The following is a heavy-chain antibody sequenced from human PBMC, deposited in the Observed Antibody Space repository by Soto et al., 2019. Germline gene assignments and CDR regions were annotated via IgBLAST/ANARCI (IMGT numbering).Heavy chain of an antibody. CDR1: GYSFTSYW. V-gene: IGHV5-51*01. J-gene: IGHJ4*02. CDR2: IYPGDSDT. CDR3: ARHPGGYYGSGSYEDY. D-gene: IGHD3-10*01. Sequence: ESLKISCKGSGYSFTSYWIGWVRQMPGKGLEWMGIIYPGDSDTRYSPSFQGQVTISADKSISTAYLQRSSLKASDTAMYYCARHPGGYYGSGSYEDYWGQGTLVTVSS.